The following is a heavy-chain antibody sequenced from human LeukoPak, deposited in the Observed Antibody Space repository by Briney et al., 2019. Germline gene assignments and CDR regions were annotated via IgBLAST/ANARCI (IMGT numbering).Heavy chain of an antibody. CDR1: GGSFSSYY. CDR3: AREASPIPEPYSSSPPVIDY. V-gene: IGHV4-4*07. D-gene: IGHD6-6*01. Sequence: PSETLSLTCAVYGGSFSSYYWSWIRQPAGKGLEWIGRIYTSGSTNYNPSLKSRVTMSVDTSKNQFSLKLSSVTAADTAVYYCAREASPIPEPYSSSPPVIDYWGQGTLVTVSS. CDR2: IYTSGST. J-gene: IGHJ4*02.